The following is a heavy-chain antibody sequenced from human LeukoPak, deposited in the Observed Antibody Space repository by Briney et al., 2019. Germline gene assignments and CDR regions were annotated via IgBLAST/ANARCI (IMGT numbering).Heavy chain of an antibody. CDR1: GFTFSNYT. CDR3: ARGPSGYHNT. V-gene: IGHV3-21*01. Sequence: GGSLRLSCAASGFTFSNYTMNWVRQAPGKGLEWVSSISSSSSYIYYADSVKGRFTTSRYNAKNSLYLQMNSLRAEDTAVYYCARGPSGYHNTGGQGTLVTVSS. D-gene: IGHD5-12*01. J-gene: IGHJ4*02. CDR2: ISSSSSYI.